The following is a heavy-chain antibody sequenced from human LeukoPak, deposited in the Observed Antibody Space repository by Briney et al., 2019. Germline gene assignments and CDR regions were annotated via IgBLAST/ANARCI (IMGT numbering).Heavy chain of an antibody. CDR1: GYSISSGYY. J-gene: IGHJ4*02. V-gene: IGHV4-38-2*02. CDR3: ARDSLPSDEAEPNDY. D-gene: IGHD3-10*01. Sequence: PSETLSLTCTVSGYSISSGYYWGWIRQPPGKGLEWIGSIYHSGSTYYNPSLKSRVTISVDTSKNQFSLKLSSVTAADTAVYYCARDSLPSDEAEPNDYWGQGTLVTVSS. CDR2: IYHSGST.